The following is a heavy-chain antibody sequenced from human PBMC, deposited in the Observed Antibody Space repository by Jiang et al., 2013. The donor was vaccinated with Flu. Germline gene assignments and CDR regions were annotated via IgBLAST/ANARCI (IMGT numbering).Heavy chain of an antibody. J-gene: IGHJ6*02. D-gene: IGHD5-18*01. Sequence: PSETLSLTCTVSGGSISSSSYYWGWIRQPPGKGLEWIGSIYYSGSTYYNPSLKSRVTISVDTSKNQFSLKLSSVTAADTAVYYCARHIEDTAMVKGVYGMDVWGQGTTVTVSS. CDR1: GGSISSSSYY. CDR3: ARHIEDTAMVKGVYGMDV. CDR2: IYYSGST. V-gene: IGHV4-39*01.